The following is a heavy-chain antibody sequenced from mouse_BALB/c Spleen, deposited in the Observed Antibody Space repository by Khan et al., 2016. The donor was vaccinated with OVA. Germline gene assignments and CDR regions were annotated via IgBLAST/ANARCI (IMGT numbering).Heavy chain of an antibody. Sequence: QVQLQQPGAELVRPGVSVKISCKGSGYTFTDFAMHWVKQSHAKSLEWIGVISTYYGDTNYNQNFKGKATMTVDKSSSTAYMELARLTSEDSAIYYCARGGGDYRWAYWGQGTLVTVSA. CDR3: ARGGGDYRWAY. J-gene: IGHJ3*01. D-gene: IGHD2-13*01. CDR2: ISTYYGDT. V-gene: IGHV1S137*01. CDR1: GYTFTDFA.